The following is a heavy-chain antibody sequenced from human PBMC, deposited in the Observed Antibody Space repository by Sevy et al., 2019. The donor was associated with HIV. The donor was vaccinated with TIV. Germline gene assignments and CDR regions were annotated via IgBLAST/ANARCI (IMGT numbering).Heavy chain of an antibody. CDR3: AVGKDVFGTFDI. CDR1: GGSFSDYS. V-gene: IGHV4-34*01. D-gene: IGHD1-1*01. Sequence: SETLSLTCAVYGGSFSDYSWNWIRQSPERGLEWIGEISHSGNTNYISSLKIRVTISRATSKNQFSLKLNSVNAADTPVYYCAVGKDVFGTFDIWGQGTGVTVSS. CDR2: ISHSGNT. J-gene: IGHJ3*02.